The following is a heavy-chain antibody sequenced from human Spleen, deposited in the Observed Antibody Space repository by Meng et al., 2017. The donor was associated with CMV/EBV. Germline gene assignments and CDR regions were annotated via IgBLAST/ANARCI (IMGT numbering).Heavy chain of an antibody. J-gene: IGHJ4*02. CDR3: ANGEGDYGGNSNFDY. D-gene: IGHD4-23*01. CDR1: GFTFSSYA. V-gene: IGHV3-23*01. CDR2: ISGSGGST. Sequence: GESLKISCAASGFTFSSYAMSWVRQTPGKGLEWVSAISGSGGSTYYADSVKGRFTISRDNSKNTLYLQMNSLRAEDTAVYYCANGEGDYGGNSNFDYWGQGTLVTVSS.